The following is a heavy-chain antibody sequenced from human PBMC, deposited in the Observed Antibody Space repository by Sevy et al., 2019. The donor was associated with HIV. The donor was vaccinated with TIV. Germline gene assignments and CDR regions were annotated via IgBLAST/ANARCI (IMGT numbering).Heavy chain of an antibody. Sequence: GGSLRLSCSASGFTFSNYAMHWVRQAPGKGLEHVSAIRTDGGSTYYADSVKGRFTISRDNSKSMLYLQMGDLRVEATDEYSCVDVLGGRPLGPFNNWGQGTLVTVSS. J-gene: IGHJ4*02. V-gene: IGHV3-64D*06. CDR1: GFTFSNYA. CDR3: VDVLGGRPLGPFNN. CDR2: IRTDGGST. D-gene: IGHD6-6*01.